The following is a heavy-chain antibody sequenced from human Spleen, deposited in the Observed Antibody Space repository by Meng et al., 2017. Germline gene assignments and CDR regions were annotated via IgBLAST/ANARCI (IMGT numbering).Heavy chain of an antibody. D-gene: IGHD3-10*01. CDR2: INADNGNT. Sequence: QVQLVQSGAEVKKPGASVKVSCKASGYTFTNYVMHWVRQAPGQRLEWMGWINADNGNTKDSQKFQGRVTITRDTSASTAYMELSSLRSEDTAVYYCARGGSYYSSSVSYWGQGTRVTVAS. CDR1: GYTFTNYV. J-gene: IGHJ4*02. V-gene: IGHV1-3*01. CDR3: ARGGSYYSSSVSY.